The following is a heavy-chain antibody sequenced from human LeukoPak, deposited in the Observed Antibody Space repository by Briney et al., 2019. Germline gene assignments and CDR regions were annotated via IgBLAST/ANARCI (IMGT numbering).Heavy chain of an antibody. CDR2: IIPIFGTA. D-gene: IGHD6-13*01. CDR1: GYTFTSYA. Sequence: SVKVSCKASGYTFTSYAISWVRQAPGQGLEWMGGIIPIFGTANYAQKFQGRVTITADKSTSTAYMELSSLRSEDTAVYYCARSSIIAAAGPYYFDYWGQGTLVTVSS. V-gene: IGHV1-69*06. J-gene: IGHJ4*02. CDR3: ARSSIIAAAGPYYFDY.